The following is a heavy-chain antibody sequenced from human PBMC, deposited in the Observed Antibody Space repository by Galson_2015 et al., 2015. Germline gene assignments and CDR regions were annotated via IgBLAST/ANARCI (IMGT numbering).Heavy chain of an antibody. J-gene: IGHJ4*02. CDR1: GFTFRNYW. CDR3: ARDANRGGEFDY. Sequence: SLRLSCAASGFTFRNYWMVWVRQPPEKGLQWVAKIKYDGSQTFYVDSVKGRFTISRDNAENSLDLQMNSLRADDTAVYYCARDANRGGEFDYWGQGALVTVSS. D-gene: IGHD1-14*01. V-gene: IGHV3-7*03. CDR2: IKYDGSQT.